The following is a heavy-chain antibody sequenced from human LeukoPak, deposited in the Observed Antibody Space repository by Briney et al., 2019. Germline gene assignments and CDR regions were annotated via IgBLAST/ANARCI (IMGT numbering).Heavy chain of an antibody. J-gene: IGHJ4*02. CDR1: GFTFSSYS. CDR3: GRGVYAHTTTFDY. V-gene: IGHV3-48*01. Sequence: GGSLRLSCAASGFTFSSYSMNWVRQAPGKWLEWVSYISSSSSTIYYADSVKGRFTISRDNSKNTLYLQMNSLRAEDTAVYYCGRGVYAHTTTFDYWGQGTLVTVSS. D-gene: IGHD2-8*01. CDR2: ISSSSSTI.